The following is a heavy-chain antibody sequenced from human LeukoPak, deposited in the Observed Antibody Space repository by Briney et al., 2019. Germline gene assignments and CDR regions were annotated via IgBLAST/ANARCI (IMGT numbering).Heavy chain of an antibody. Sequence: ASVKVSCKTSGYTFTGQYLHWVRQAPGQGLEWMGWINPNRGGTKSAQKFQGRVIMTRDTSISTAYMELRSLSSDDTAVYYCARGRQLHLGELFPFAEFSQPWGQGTLVTVFS. D-gene: IGHD3-16*01. J-gene: IGHJ1*01. CDR3: ARGRQLHLGELFPFAEFSQP. CDR2: INPNRGGT. CDR1: GYTFTGQY. V-gene: IGHV1-2*02.